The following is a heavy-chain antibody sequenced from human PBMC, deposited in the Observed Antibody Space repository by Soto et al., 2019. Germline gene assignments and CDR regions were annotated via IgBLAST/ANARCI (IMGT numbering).Heavy chain of an antibody. V-gene: IGHV3-30*18. Sequence: GGSLRLSCAASGFTFSSYGMHWVRQAPGKGLEWVAVISYDGSNKYYADSVKGRFTISRDNSKNTLYLQMNSLRAEDTAVYYCAKETRKWLVYYWGQGTLVTVSS. D-gene: IGHD6-19*01. CDR2: ISYDGSNK. CDR1: GFTFSSYG. J-gene: IGHJ4*02. CDR3: AKETRKWLVYY.